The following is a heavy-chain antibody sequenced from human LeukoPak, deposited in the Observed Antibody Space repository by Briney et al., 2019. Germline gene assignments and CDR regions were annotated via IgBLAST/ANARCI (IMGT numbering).Heavy chain of an antibody. V-gene: IGHV4-30-2*01. D-gene: IGHD6-6*01. CDR2: IYHSGST. CDR3: ARDSIAAPVAG. J-gene: IGHJ4*02. CDR1: GGSISSGGYY. Sequence: SETLSLTCTVSGGSISSGGYYWSWIRQPPGKGLEWIGYIYHSGSTYYNPSLKSRVTISVDRSKNQFSLKLSSVTAADTAVYYCARDSIAAPVAGWGQGTLVTVSS.